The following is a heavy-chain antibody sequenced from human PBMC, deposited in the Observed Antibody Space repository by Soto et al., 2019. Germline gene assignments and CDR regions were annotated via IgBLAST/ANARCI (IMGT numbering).Heavy chain of an antibody. Sequence: EVQLLESGGGLVQPGGSLRLSCAASGFTFSSYAMSWVRQAPGKGLEWVSAISGRGGSTYYADSVKGRFTISRDNSKNTLYLQMNILRAEDTAVYYCAKGRGYCTSTSCYVGSDYWGQGTLVTVSS. J-gene: IGHJ4*02. V-gene: IGHV3-23*01. CDR2: ISGRGGST. CDR1: GFTFSSYA. CDR3: AKGRGYCTSTSCYVGSDY. D-gene: IGHD2-2*01.